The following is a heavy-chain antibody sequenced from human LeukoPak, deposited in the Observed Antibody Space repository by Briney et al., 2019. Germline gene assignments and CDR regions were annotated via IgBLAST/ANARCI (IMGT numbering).Heavy chain of an antibody. J-gene: IGHJ4*02. CDR3: ARVPAGGTGGDFDY. V-gene: IGHV3-33*01. D-gene: IGHD1-1*01. CDR1: GFTFSSYG. CDR2: IWYDGSNK. Sequence: GGSLRLSCAASGFTFSSYGVHWVRQAQGKGLEWGAVIWYDGSNKYYADSVKVRFTISRDNSKNTLYLQMNSLRAEDTAVYYCARVPAGGTGGDFDYWGQGTLVTVSS.